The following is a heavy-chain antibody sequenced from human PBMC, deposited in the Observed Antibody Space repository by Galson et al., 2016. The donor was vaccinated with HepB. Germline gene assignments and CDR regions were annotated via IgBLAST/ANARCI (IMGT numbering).Heavy chain of an antibody. CDR3: PRTAARLPFAN. D-gene: IGHD6-6*01. Sequence: SETLSLTCAVSGDSINSTSYYWGWIRQPPGKGLEWIGNIYYGKSTFYNPSLKSRVSISVDPSKSQFSLKLTSVTAADTAVYSCPRTAARLPFANWGRGTLVTVSS. J-gene: IGHJ4*01. V-gene: IGHV4-39*01. CDR1: GDSINSTSYY. CDR2: IYYGKST.